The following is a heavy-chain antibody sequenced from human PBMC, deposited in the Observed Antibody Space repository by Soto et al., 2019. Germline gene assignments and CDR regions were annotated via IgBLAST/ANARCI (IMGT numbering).Heavy chain of an antibody. CDR1: GFTVSSNY. J-gene: IGHJ3*02. Sequence: GGSLRLSCAASGFTVSSNYMSWVRQAPGKGLEWVSVIYSGSSTYYADSVKGRFTSSRDNSKNTLYIQMNSLTAEDTAVYYCARDPGDAYAFDNWGQGTMVTVSS. D-gene: IGHD7-27*01. V-gene: IGHV3-53*01. CDR2: IYSGSST. CDR3: ARDPGDAYAFDN.